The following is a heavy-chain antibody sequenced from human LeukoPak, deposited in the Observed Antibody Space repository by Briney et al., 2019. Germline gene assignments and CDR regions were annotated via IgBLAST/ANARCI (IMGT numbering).Heavy chain of an antibody. J-gene: IGHJ4*01. CDR3: AKDRAPGGNYYDFSD. CDR1: GFTFSTYA. V-gene: IGHV3-30-3*01. Sequence: PGTSLRLSCAASGFTFSTYAIHWVRQAPGKGLEWVTVISFDGNNKYYADSVRGRFTISRDNSKNTVYLQMNSLRTEDTAIYYCAKDRAPGGNYYDFSDWGQGNLVTVSS. CDR2: ISFDGNNK. D-gene: IGHD1-26*01.